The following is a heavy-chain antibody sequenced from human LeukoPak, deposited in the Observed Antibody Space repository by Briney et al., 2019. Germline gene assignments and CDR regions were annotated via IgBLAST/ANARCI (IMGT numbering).Heavy chain of an antibody. Sequence: HPGGSLRLSCAASGFTFRHYWMSWVRQAPGKGLEWVANMNQDGREKYYVDSVKGRFTISRDNAKNTLYLQMNSLRAEDTAVYYCAKDPSLDCSSTSCYYFDYWGQGTLVTVSS. CDR2: MNQDGREK. V-gene: IGHV3-7*01. D-gene: IGHD2-2*01. CDR3: AKDPSLDCSSTSCYYFDY. J-gene: IGHJ4*02. CDR1: GFTFRHYW.